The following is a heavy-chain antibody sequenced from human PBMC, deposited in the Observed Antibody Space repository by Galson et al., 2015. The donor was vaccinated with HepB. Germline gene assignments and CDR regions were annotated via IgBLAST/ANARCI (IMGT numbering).Heavy chain of an antibody. CDR2: ISSSSYI. Sequence: SLRLSCAASGFTFSSYSMNWVRQAPGKGLERVSSISSSSYIYYADSVKGRFTISRDNAKNSLYLQMNSLRAEDTAVYYCARDIKGEDYDILTGYYPQYFQHWGQGTLVTVSS. CDR3: ARDIKGEDYDILTGYYPQYFQH. V-gene: IGHV3-21*01. J-gene: IGHJ1*01. D-gene: IGHD3-9*01. CDR1: GFTFSSYS.